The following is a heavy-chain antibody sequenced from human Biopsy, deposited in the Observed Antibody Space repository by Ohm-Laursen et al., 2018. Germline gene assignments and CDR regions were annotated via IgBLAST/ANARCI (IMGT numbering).Heavy chain of an antibody. CDR2: ISSSSDNI. Sequence: SLRLSCTASGFTFTHAWMSWVRQGPGKGLEWVSTISSSSDNIYYVDSVKGRFTISRDNAKNSLYLQMNSLRAEDTAVYYCARSRGSSGIATIYYYGMDVWGQGTTVTVSS. CDR3: ARSRGSSGIATIYYYGMDV. D-gene: IGHD3-10*01. V-gene: IGHV3-21*01. CDR1: GFTFTHAW. J-gene: IGHJ6*02.